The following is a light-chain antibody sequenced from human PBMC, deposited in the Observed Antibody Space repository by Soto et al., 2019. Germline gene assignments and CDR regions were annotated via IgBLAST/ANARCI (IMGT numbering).Light chain of an antibody. CDR1: QSLLHSNGFNY. V-gene: IGKV2-28*01. Sequence: DIVMTQSPLSLPVTPGESASISCRSSQSLLHSNGFNYFDWYLQKPGQSPQLLIYLGSYRASGVPDRFSGSGSGTDFSLKISRVEAEDVGVYYCMQALQTPYTFGQGTKLEIK. CDR2: LGS. J-gene: IGKJ2*01. CDR3: MQALQTPYT.